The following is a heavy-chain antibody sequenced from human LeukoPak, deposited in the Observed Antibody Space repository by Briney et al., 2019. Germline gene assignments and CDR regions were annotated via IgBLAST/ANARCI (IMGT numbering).Heavy chain of an antibody. D-gene: IGHD3-10*01. V-gene: IGHV1-24*01. Sequence: ASVKVSCKVSGYTLTELSMHWVRQAPGEGLEWMGGFDPEDGETIYAQKFQGRVTMTEDTSTDTAYMELSSLRSEDTAVYYCAGLRGSGRTRPYDYWGQGTLVTVSS. CDR2: FDPEDGET. J-gene: IGHJ4*02. CDR3: AGLRGSGRTRPYDY. CDR1: GYTLTELS.